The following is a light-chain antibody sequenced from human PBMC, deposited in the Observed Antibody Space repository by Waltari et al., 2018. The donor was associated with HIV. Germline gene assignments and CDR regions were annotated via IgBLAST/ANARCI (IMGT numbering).Light chain of an antibody. V-gene: IGLV3-1*01. Sequence: SYELTQPPSVSVSPGQTASITCSGYKLGDKYACWYQQKPGQSPVVVIYQDTKRPSGIPERFSGSNSGNTATLTISGTQAMDEADYYCQAWDSSTVVFGGGTKLTVL. J-gene: IGLJ2*01. CDR2: QDT. CDR3: QAWDSSTVV. CDR1: KLGDKY.